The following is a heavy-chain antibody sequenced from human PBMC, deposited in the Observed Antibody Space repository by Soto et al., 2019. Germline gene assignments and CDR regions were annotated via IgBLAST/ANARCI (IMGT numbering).Heavy chain of an antibody. CDR3: ARSQRRDGYIGSIGY. Sequence: QVQLQESGPGLVKPSQTLSLTCTVSGGSITSGGYYGSWIRQDSGMGLAWIGYIYYSGSTYYNPSLKSRVNISVDTSKNQFSLKLTSVTAADTAVYYCARSQRRDGYIGSIGYWGQGTLVTVSS. V-gene: IGHV4-31*03. CDR2: IYYSGST. CDR1: GGSITSGGYY. D-gene: IGHD5-12*01. J-gene: IGHJ4*02.